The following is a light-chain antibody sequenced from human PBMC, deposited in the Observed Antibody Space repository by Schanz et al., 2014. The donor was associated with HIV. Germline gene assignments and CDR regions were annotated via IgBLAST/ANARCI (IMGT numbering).Light chain of an antibody. V-gene: IGKV4-1*01. CDR3: QQYYPTPLP. Sequence: DIVMTQSPDSLAVSLGERATINCKSSQSVFFSSNNKNYLAWYQQKPGQPPKLLIYWASTRESGVPDRCSGSGSGTYFTLTISSLQAEDVAIHYCQQYYPTPLPFGGGTKVGI. CDR1: QSVFFSSNNKNY. J-gene: IGKJ4*01. CDR2: WAS.